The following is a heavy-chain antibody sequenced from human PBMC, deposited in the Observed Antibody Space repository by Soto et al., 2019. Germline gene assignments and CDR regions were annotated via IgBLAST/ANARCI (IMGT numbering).Heavy chain of an antibody. V-gene: IGHV3-21*01. CDR2: ISSGSGYI. D-gene: IGHD3-10*01. CDR1: GFTFSSYN. J-gene: IGHJ3*02. CDR3: ARDPFTSPVENDFDI. Sequence: GGSLRLSCAASGFTFSSYNMNWVRQAPGKGLEWVSSISSGSGYIYYADSVQGRLTISRDNAKNSLFLQMNSLRAEDTAVYYCARDPFTSPVENDFDIWGQGTLVTVSS.